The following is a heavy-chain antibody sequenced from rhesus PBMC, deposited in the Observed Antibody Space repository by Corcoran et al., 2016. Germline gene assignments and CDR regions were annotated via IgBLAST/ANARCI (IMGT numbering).Heavy chain of an antibody. CDR1: GGSISEDYY. Sequence: QVQLQESGPGLVKPSETLSLTCAVSGGSISEDYYWSWTRQPPGKGLEWFGYMYGSGGGTNYNPSLKNRVTSSIDTSKNQFSLKLSSVTAADTALYYCARTSYNWNDGYFDYWGQGVLVTVSS. CDR2: MYGSGGGT. V-gene: IGHV4-106*01. CDR3: ARTSYNWNDGYFDY. D-gene: IGHD1-7*02. J-gene: IGHJ4*01.